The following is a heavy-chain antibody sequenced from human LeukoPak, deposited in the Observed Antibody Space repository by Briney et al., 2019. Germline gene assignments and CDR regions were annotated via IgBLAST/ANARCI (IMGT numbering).Heavy chain of an antibody. Sequence: GGAPLLSCAAPGFPLSNYAMTRGRQAPGKGVEGGSGISGSGSSTYYADSVKGRFTLSRDYPKNTLYLQMNSLRAEDTAVYFCAKYSGSYYYPPNWDSWGQGTLITVSS. J-gene: IGHJ4*02. CDR2: ISGSGSST. CDR1: GFPLSNYA. D-gene: IGHD1-26*01. CDR3: AKYSGSYYYPPNWDS. V-gene: IGHV3-23*01.